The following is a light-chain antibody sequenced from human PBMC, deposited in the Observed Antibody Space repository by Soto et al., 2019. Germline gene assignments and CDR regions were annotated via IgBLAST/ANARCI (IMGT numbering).Light chain of an antibody. J-gene: IGKJ1*01. Sequence: EIVLTQSPATLSLSPGERATLSCRASQSVSSYLAWYQQKPGQAPRLLIYDASNRATGIPARLSGSGSGTDFTLTISSLEPEDFAVYYCQQRSNWTPTFGQGTKVEIK. CDR2: DAS. CDR1: QSVSSY. CDR3: QQRSNWTPT. V-gene: IGKV3-11*01.